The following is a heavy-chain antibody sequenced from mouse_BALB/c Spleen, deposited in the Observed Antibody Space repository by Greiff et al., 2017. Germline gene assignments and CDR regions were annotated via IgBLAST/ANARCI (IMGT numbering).Heavy chain of an antibody. CDR2: INSNGGST. Sequence: EVQGVESGGGLVQPGGSLKLSCAASGFTFSSYVMSWVRQTPDKRLELVATINSNGGSTYYPDSVKGRFTISRDNAKNTLYLQMSSLKSEDTAMYYCARDSYDGYYDYWGQGTTLTVSS. CDR3: ARDSYDGYYDY. V-gene: IGHV5-6-3*01. J-gene: IGHJ2*01. CDR1: GFTFSSYV. D-gene: IGHD2-3*01.